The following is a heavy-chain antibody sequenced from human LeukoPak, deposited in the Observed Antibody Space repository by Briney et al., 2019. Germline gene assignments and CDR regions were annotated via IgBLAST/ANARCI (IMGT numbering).Heavy chain of an antibody. V-gene: IGHV1-69*04. J-gene: IGHJ4*02. Sequence: GASVKVSFKASGGTFSSYAISWVRQAPGQGLEWMGRIIPILGIANYAQKFQGRVTITADKSTSTAYMELSSLRSEDTAVYYCAKREYFDWLSGRYYFDYWGQGTLVTVSS. D-gene: IGHD3-9*01. CDR3: AKREYFDWLSGRYYFDY. CDR2: IIPILGIA. CDR1: GGTFSSYA.